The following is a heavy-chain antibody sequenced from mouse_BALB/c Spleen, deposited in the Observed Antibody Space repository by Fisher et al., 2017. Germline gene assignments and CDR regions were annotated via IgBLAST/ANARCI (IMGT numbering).Heavy chain of an antibody. V-gene: IGHV5-6-5*01. J-gene: IGHJ4*01. Sequence: GRFTISRDNARNILYLQMSSLRSEDTAMYYCARGYYGSSSYAMDYWGQGTSVTVSS. D-gene: IGHD1-1*01. CDR3: ARGYYGSSSYAMDY.